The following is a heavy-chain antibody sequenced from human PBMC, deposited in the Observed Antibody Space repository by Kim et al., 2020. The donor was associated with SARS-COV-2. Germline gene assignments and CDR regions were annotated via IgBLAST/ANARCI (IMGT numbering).Heavy chain of an antibody. J-gene: IGHJ4*02. CDR2: INHSGST. CDR3: AVSITIFSDY. Sequence: SETLSLTCAVYGGSFSGYYWSWIRQPPGKGLEWIGEINHSGSTNYNPSLKSRVTISVDTSKNQFSLKLSSVTAADTAVYYCAVSITIFSDYWGQGTLVTVSS. V-gene: IGHV4-34*01. D-gene: IGHD3-10*02. CDR1: GGSFSGYY.